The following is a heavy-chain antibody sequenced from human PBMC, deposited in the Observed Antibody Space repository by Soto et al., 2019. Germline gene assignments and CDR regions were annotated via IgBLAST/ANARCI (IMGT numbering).Heavy chain of an antibody. V-gene: IGHV4-39*01. Sequence: PSETLSLTCTVSGGSVSSSSYSWGWIRQSPGKGLEWIGTIYSSENTYYNPSLLSRVTISVDTSKNEFSLRLSSVTAADTAVYYCARLNVYCNSTNCHGYYGMDVWGQGTTVTISS. CDR1: GGSVSSSSYS. CDR3: ARLNVYCNSTNCHGYYGMDV. CDR2: IYSSENT. J-gene: IGHJ6*02. D-gene: IGHD2-2*01.